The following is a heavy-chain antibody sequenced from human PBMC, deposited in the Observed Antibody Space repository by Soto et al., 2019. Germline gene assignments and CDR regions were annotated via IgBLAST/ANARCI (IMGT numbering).Heavy chain of an antibody. CDR2: INPNSGGT. Sequence: QVQLVQSGAEVKKPGASVKVSCNASGYTFTGYYMHWVRQAPGQGLAWMGWINPNSGGTNYAQQFQGWVTMTRDTSISTAYMELSRLVSDATAVYYCARDRGIAVAGNSGGGDYWGQGTLVPVS. CDR3: ARDRGIAVAGNSGGGDY. V-gene: IGHV1-2*04. J-gene: IGHJ4*02. CDR1: GYTFTGYY. D-gene: IGHD6-19*01.